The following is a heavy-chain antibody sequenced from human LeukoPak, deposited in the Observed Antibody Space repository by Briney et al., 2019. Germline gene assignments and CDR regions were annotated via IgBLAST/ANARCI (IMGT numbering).Heavy chain of an antibody. CDR2: ISYDGSNK. D-gene: IGHD5-12*01. CDR1: GFTFSSYA. V-gene: IGHV3-30-3*01. J-gene: IGHJ4*02. CDR3: ARDTLGGYDHYFDY. Sequence: PGGSLRLSCAASGFTFSSYAMHWVRQAPGKGLERVAVISYDGSNKYYADSVKGRFTISRDNSKNTLYLQMNSLRAEDTAVYYCARDTLGGYDHYFDYWGQGTLVTVSS.